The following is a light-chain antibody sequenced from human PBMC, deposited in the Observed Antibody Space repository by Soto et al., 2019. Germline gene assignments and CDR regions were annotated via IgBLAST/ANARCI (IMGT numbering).Light chain of an antibody. J-gene: IGLJ2*01. CDR2: EVR. V-gene: IGLV2-18*02. Sequence: QSALTQPPSVSGSPGQSVTISCTGISSDFDNYNRVSWYQQSPGTAPKLIIYEVRNRPSGVPDRFSGSKSGNPASLTISGLQAEDEADYHCSSYTSSNTLLFGGGTKLTVL. CDR1: SSDFDNYNR. CDR3: SSYTSSNTLL.